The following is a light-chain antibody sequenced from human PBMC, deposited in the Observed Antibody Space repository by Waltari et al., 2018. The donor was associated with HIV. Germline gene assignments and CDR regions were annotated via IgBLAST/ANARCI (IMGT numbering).Light chain of an antibody. V-gene: IGLV2-14*01. CDR3: SSYTRINTLA. Sequence: QSALTQPASVSGSPGQSITISCTGTSSDVGAYPYVSWYQHHPGKAPRLLVYWVYNSPSGVSYRFAGSKSGNTASLTISGLQAEDEADYYCSSYTRINTLAFGGGTKLTVL. CDR2: WVY. CDR1: SSDVGAYPY. J-gene: IGLJ3*02.